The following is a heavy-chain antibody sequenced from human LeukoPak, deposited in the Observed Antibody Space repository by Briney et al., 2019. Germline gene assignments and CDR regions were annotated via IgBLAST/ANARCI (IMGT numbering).Heavy chain of an antibody. Sequence: PGGSLRLSCAASGFTFSSYSMNWVRQAPGKGLEWVSSISSSSSYIYYADSVKGRFTISRDNAKNSLYLQMNSLRAEDTAVYYCARDLPEPLRYYGSGIFDYWGQGTLVTVSS. J-gene: IGHJ4*02. CDR1: GFTFSSYS. D-gene: IGHD3-10*01. V-gene: IGHV3-21*01. CDR2: ISSSSSYI. CDR3: ARDLPEPLRYYGSGIFDY.